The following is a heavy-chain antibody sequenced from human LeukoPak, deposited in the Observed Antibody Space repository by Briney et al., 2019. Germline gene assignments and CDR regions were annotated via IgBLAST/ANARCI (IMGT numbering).Heavy chain of an antibody. V-gene: IGHV1-24*01. D-gene: IGHD3-9*01. Sequence: ASVKVSCKVSGYTLTELSMHWVRQAPGKGLEWMGGFDPEDGETIYAQKLQGRVTTTTDTSTNTAYMELRSLRSDDTAVYYCARNHYYDILTGYVTYGMDVWGQGTTVTVSS. CDR1: GYTLTELS. CDR2: FDPEDGET. J-gene: IGHJ6*02. CDR3: ARNHYYDILTGYVTYGMDV.